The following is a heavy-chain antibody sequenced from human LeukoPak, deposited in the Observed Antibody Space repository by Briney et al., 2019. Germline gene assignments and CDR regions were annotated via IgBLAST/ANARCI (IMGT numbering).Heavy chain of an antibody. D-gene: IGHD3-10*01. CDR3: ARQRTERITMVRGVIVDY. J-gene: IGHJ4*02. V-gene: IGHV5-51*01. CDR2: IYPGDSDT. Sequence: GGSLQISCKGSGYSFTSYWIGWVRQLPGKGREWTGIIYPGDSDTRYSPSFQGQVTISANKSISTAYLQWSSLKASDTAMYYCARQRTERITMVRGVIVDYWGQGTLVTVSS. CDR1: GYSFTSYW.